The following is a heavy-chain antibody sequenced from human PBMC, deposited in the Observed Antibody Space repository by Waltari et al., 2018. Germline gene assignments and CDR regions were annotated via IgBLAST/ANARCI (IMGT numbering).Heavy chain of an antibody. CDR2: INPNSGGT. CDR3: ARDIKQWLVPFDY. Sequence: QVQLVQSGAEVKKPGASVKVSCKASGYTFTGYYMHWVRQAPGQGLEWMGWINPNSGGTNYAKKLQGRVTMTRDTSISTAYMELSRLRSDDTAVYYCARDIKQWLVPFDYWGQGTLVTVSS. J-gene: IGHJ4*02. D-gene: IGHD6-19*01. CDR1: GYTFTGYY. V-gene: IGHV1-2*02.